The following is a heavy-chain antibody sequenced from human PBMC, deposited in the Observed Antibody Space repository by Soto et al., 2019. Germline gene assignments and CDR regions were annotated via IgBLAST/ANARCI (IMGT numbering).Heavy chain of an antibody. D-gene: IGHD3-22*01. CDR3: ARGPGYYDSSGYYYPGAFDI. V-gene: IGHV4-34*01. CDR2: INHSGST. J-gene: IGHJ3*02. CDR1: GGSFSGYY. Sequence: SETLSLTCAVYGGSFSGYYCSWIRQPPGKGLEWIGEINHSGSTNYNPSLKSRVTISVDTSKNQFSLKLSSVTAADTAVYYCARGPGYYDSSGYYYPGAFDIWGQGTMVTVSS.